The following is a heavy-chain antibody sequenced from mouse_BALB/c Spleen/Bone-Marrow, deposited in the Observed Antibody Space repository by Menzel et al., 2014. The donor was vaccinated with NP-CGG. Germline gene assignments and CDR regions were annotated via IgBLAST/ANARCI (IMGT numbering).Heavy chain of an antibody. CDR2: IYPGGGYT. Sequence: LVESGAELVRPGTSVKISCKASGYTFPNYWLGWVKQRPGHGLEWIGDIYPGGGYTNYNEKFKGKATLTADTSSSTAYMQLSSLTSEDSAVYFCARRGTGVDYWGQGTTLTVSS. CDR1: GYTFPNYW. V-gene: IGHV1-63*02. D-gene: IGHD4-1*01. CDR3: ARRGTGVDY. J-gene: IGHJ2*01.